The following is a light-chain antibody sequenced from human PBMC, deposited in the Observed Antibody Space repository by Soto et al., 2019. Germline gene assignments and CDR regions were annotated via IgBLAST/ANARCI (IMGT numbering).Light chain of an antibody. J-gene: IGKJ2*01. CDR3: QQLYSYPYT. CDR2: VAS. V-gene: IGKV1-9*01. Sequence: DIQLTQSPSFLSASVGDRVTITCRASQGISTYLAWYQQKSGKAPKLLIHVASTLQSGVPSRFSGSGSGTEFTVTISSLQPEDLATYYCQQLYSYPYTFGQGTKLEI. CDR1: QGISTY.